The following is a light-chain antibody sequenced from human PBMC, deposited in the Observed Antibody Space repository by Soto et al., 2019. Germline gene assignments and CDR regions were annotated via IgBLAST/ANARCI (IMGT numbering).Light chain of an antibody. Sequence: DIQMTQSPSTLYAYVGDSVTITCLASQSISNWLAWYQQKPGEAPNLLIYKASTLESGVPSRFSGSGYGTEFALTISSLQSEDFAVYFCQQYNNWPPITFGQGTRLEI. CDR2: KAS. CDR1: QSISNW. CDR3: QQYNNWPPIT. J-gene: IGKJ5*01. V-gene: IGKV1-5*03.